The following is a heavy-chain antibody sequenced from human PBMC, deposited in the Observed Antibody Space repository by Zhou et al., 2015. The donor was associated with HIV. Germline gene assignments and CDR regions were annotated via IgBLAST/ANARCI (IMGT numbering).Heavy chain of an antibody. CDR2: IIPIFGTA. J-gene: IGHJ4*02. Sequence: QVQLVQSGAEVKKPGSSVKVSCKASGGTFSSYAISWVRQAPGQGLEWMGGIIPIFGTANYAQKLQGRVTMTTDTSTSTAYMELRSLKSDDTAVYYCTRVCSGDSCYRVIDYWGQGTLVTVSS. V-gene: IGHV1-69*06. CDR3: TRVCSGDSCYRVIDY. D-gene: IGHD2-15*01. CDR1: GGTFSSYA.